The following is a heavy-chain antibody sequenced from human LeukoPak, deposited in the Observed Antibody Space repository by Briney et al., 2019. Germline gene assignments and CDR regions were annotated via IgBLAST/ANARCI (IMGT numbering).Heavy chain of an antibody. CDR3: ARNTVTTYWYFDL. CDR1: GGSFSGYC. CDR2: IYHSGST. V-gene: IGHV4-38-2*01. J-gene: IGHJ2*01. Sequence: PSETLSLTCAVYGGSFSGYCWHWIRQPPGKGLEWIGSIYHSGSTYYNPSLKRRVTISVDTSKNHFSLKLSSVTAADTAVYYCARNTVTTYWYFDLWGRGTLVTVSS. D-gene: IGHD4-17*01.